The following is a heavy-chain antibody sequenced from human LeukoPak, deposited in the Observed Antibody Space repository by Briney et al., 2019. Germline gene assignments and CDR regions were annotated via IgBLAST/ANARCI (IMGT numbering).Heavy chain of an antibody. CDR2: ISSSSTI. D-gene: IGHD5-18*01. CDR3: ARKSPFASYGGGFFDY. Sequence: GGSLRLSCAASGFTFSSYSMNWVRQAPGKGLEWVSYISSSSTIYYADSVKGRFTISRDNSKNTLYLQMNSLRAEDTAVYYCARKSPFASYGGGFFDYWGQGTLVTVSS. J-gene: IGHJ4*02. V-gene: IGHV3-48*01. CDR1: GFTFSSYS.